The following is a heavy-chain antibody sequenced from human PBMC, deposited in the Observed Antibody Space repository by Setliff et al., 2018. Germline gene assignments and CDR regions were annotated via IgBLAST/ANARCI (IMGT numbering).Heavy chain of an antibody. Sequence: SETLSLTCTVSGGSISSGGYYWSWIRQHPGKGLEWIGYIYYSGSTYYNPSLKSRVTISVDTSKNQFSLKLSSVTAADTAVYYCARGSLDIVLMVYAIRYYYYGMDVWGQGTTVTSP. CDR3: ARGSLDIVLMVYAIRYYYYGMDV. CDR2: IYYSGST. CDR1: GGSISSGGYY. J-gene: IGHJ6*02. V-gene: IGHV4-31*03. D-gene: IGHD2-8*01.